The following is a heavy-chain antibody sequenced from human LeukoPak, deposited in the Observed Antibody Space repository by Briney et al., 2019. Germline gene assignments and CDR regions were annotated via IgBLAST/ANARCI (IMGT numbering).Heavy chain of an antibody. D-gene: IGHD5-18*01. Sequence: GASVKVSCKASGYTFTSYGISWVRQAPGQGLEWMGWISAYNGNTNYAQKLQGRVTMTTDTSTSTAYMELRSLRSDDTAVYYCARDDLRYSDGQYPDAFDIWGQGTMVTVSS. CDR1: GYTFTSYG. CDR2: ISAYNGNT. V-gene: IGHV1-18*01. CDR3: ARDDLRYSDGQYPDAFDI. J-gene: IGHJ3*02.